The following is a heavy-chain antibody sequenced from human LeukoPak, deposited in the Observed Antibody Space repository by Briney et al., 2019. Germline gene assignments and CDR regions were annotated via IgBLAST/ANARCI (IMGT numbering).Heavy chain of an antibody. CDR1: GGSFSDYY. CDR3: ARGYDILSYHSYYYGMDV. J-gene: IGHJ6*02. D-gene: IGHD3-9*01. V-gene: IGHV4-34*01. Sequence: SETLSLTCAVYGGSFSDYYWRWIRQPPGKGLEWIGEINHSGNTNYNPSLKSRVTISVDTSKNQFSLKLSSVTAADTAVYYCARGYDILSYHSYYYGMDVWGQGTTVTVSS. CDR2: INHSGNT.